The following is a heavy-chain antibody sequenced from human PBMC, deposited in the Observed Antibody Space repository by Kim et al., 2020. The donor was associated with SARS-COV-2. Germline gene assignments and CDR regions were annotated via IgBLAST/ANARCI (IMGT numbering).Heavy chain of an antibody. V-gene: IGHV3-30*18. J-gene: IGHJ5*02. CDR1: GFTFSNSA. CDR3: VKGGNPPATDHDVLTGYWSWFDH. CDR2: ISKDGSHI. Sequence: GGSLRLSCAVSGFTFSNSAMHWVRQAPGRGLEWVAVISKDGSHIYYADSLRGLFTISRDNSKSTVYLQMVGLRPEDTAVYYCVKGGNPPATDHDVLTGYWSWFDHWGQGTLVSVSS. D-gene: IGHD3-9*01.